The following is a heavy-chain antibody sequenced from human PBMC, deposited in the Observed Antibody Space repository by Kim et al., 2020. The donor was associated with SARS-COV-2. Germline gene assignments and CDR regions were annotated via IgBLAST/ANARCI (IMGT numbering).Heavy chain of an antibody. D-gene: IGHD3-9*01. J-gene: IGHJ4*02. CDR1: GYSFTSYW. CDR3: EMTYCDILTGNREFDY. CDR2: LDPSDSYT. Sequence: GESLKISCKGSGYSFTSYWISWVRQMPGKGLEWLGRLDPSDSYTNYSSSFQGHVTISADKSISTAYLQWSSLMASDTAMYYREMTYCDILTGNREFDYWGQGALVAVSS. V-gene: IGHV5-10-1*01.